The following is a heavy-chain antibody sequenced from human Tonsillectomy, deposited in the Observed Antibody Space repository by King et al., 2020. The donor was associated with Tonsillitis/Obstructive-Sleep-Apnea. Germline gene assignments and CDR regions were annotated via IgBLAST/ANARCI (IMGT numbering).Heavy chain of an antibody. Sequence: VQLVESGGGLVQPGGSLRLSCAASGFTFSSYAMSWVRQTPGKGLEWVSAISGSGGSTYYADSVKGRFTISRDNSKNTLYLQMNALRAEDTAVYYCAKLPGGGFAGTLPPDYYYYMDVWGKGTTVTVSS. CDR1: GFTFSSYA. V-gene: IGHV3-23*04. CDR3: AKLPGGGFAGTLPPDYYYYMDV. CDR2: ISGSGGST. D-gene: IGHD1-7*01. J-gene: IGHJ6*03.